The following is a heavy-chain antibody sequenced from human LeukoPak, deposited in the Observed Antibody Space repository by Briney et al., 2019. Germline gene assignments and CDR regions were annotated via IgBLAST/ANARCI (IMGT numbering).Heavy chain of an antibody. CDR1: GFTFSTYA. CDR3: AGIQLWLRY. Sequence: PGGSLRLSCAPSGFTFSTYAMSWVRQAPGKGLEWVSTIDSTGDSTYYVDSVKGRFTISRDNSKNTLYPQMNSLRAEDTAVYYCAGIQLWLRYWGQGTLVTVSS. D-gene: IGHD5-18*01. CDR2: IDSTGDST. V-gene: IGHV3-23*05. J-gene: IGHJ4*02.